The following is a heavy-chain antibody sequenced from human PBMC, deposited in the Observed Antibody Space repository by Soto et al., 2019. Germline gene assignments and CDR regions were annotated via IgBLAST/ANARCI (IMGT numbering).Heavy chain of an antibody. CDR1: GFTFSDYY. V-gene: IGHV3-11*01. D-gene: IGHD3-16*02. CDR3: ARDPYLYSDVDAFDI. CDR2: ISSSGSTI. J-gene: IGHJ3*02. Sequence: PGGSLRLSCAASGFTFSDYYMSWIRQAPGKGLEWVSYISSSGSTIYYADSVKGRFTISRDNAKNSLYLQMNSLRAEDTAVYYCARDPYLYSDVDAFDIWGQGTMVTVSS.